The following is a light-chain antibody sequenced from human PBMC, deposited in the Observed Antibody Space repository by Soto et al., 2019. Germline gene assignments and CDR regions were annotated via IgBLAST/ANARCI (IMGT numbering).Light chain of an antibody. J-gene: IGLJ3*02. CDR3: SSYTSDNTLA. CDR2: EVS. V-gene: IGLV2-14*01. CDR1: NSDVGGYNF. Sequence: QSALTQPASVSGSPGQSITISCTGTNSDVGGYNFVSWYQKYSGKAPKLIIYEVSNRPSGVSNRFSGSKSGNTASLTISGLQAEDEADYYCSSYTSDNTLAFGGGTKLTVL.